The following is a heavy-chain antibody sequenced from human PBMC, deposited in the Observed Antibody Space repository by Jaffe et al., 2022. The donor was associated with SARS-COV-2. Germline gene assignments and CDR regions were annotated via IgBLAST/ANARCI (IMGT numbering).Heavy chain of an antibody. CDR3: AKESGLAAAGSPFDY. J-gene: IGHJ4*02. V-gene: IGHV3-23*01. Sequence: EVQLLESGGGLVQPGGSLRLSCAASGFTFSSYAMSWVRQAPGKGLEWVSVISASGGSAYYADSVKGRFTISRDNSKNTLYLQMNSLRAEDTAVYYCAKESGLAAAGSPFDYWGQGTLVAVSS. CDR2: ISASGGSA. CDR1: GFTFSSYA. D-gene: IGHD6-13*01.